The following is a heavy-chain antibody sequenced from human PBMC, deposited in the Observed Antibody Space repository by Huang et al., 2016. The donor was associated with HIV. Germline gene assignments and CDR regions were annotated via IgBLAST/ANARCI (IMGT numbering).Heavy chain of an antibody. J-gene: IGHJ5*02. Sequence: QVQLQESGPGLVKPSETLSLTCTVSGGSMSSYYWSWIRQPPGKGLEWIGYIYYSGSTNSNPSLKSRVTISVDTSKNQFSLGLSSVTAADTAVYYCASASIAARRWFDPWGQGSLVTVSS. CDR1: GGSMSSYY. D-gene: IGHD6-6*01. CDR3: ASASIAARRWFDP. V-gene: IGHV4-59*01. CDR2: IYYSGST.